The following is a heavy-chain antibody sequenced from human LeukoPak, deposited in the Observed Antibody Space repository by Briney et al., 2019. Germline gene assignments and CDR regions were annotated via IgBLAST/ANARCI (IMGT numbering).Heavy chain of an antibody. V-gene: IGHV3-21*01. D-gene: IGHD3-10*01. CDR1: GFTFSSYS. Sequence: GGSLRLSCAASGFTFSSYSMNWVRQAPGKGLEWGSSISSSSSYIYYADSVKGRFTISRDNAKNSLYLQMNSLRAENTAVYYCARDSVTMVRGVHPDYWGQGTLVTVSS. CDR3: ARDSVTMVRGVHPDY. CDR2: ISSSSSYI. J-gene: IGHJ4*02.